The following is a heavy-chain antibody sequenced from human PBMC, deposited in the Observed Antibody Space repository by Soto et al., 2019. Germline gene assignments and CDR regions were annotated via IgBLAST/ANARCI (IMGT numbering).Heavy chain of an antibody. Sequence: GGSLRLSCATSGFRLSSYAMHWVRQAPGKGLEWVALMSYDESKKYYADSVKGRFTISRDTSKNTLVLQMNNLRVEDTAVYYCARGQAIGYCSGDSCTDSGYWGQGTLVTVSS. J-gene: IGHJ4*02. CDR2: MSYDESKK. CDR1: GFRLSSYA. CDR3: ARGQAIGYCSGDSCTDSGY. D-gene: IGHD2-15*01. V-gene: IGHV3-30*03.